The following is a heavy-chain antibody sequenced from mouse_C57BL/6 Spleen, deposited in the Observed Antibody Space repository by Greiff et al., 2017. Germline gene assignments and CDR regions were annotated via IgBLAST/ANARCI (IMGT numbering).Heavy chain of an antibody. V-gene: IGHV1-69*01. Sequence: VQLQQPGAELVMPGASVKLSCKASGYTFTSYWMHWVKQRPGQGLEWIGEIDPSDSYSNYNQKFKGKSTLTVDKSSSPAYMQLSSLTSEDSAVYYCAREEVTTYYYAMDYWGQGTSVTGSA. J-gene: IGHJ4*01. CDR2: IDPSDSYS. D-gene: IGHD2-2*01. CDR1: GYTFTSYW. CDR3: AREEVTTYYYAMDY.